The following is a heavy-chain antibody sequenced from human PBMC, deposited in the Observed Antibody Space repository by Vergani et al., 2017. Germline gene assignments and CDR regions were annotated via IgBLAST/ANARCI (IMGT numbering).Heavy chain of an antibody. CDR2: IYTSGAT. Sequence: QVQLQESCPGLVKPSQTLSLIFTVSGGSFSTGGQSWTLLRQSAGKGLEWIGRIYTSGATNYNHSLRSRDSMSVDASKKQFSLKLTAVTAADTAVYYCAREGGEYEKDARDVWGQGTKVTVTS. CDR3: AREGGEYEKDARDV. J-gene: IGHJ3*01. CDR1: GGSFSTGGQS. D-gene: IGHD2-21*01. V-gene: IGHV4-61*02.